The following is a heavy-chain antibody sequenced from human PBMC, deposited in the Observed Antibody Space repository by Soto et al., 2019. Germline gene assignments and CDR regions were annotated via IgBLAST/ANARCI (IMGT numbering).Heavy chain of an antibody. D-gene: IGHD2-2*02. CDR2: INSDGSST. Sequence: PGGSLRLSCATSGFTFTNFWMRWVRQAPGKGLVWVSRINSDGSSTSYADSAKGRFTISRDNAKNTLSLQMNSLRADDTAVYYCARGRVVRYCSSSCCYTWVFDHWGQGTLVTVSS. CDR3: ARGRVVRYCSSSCCYTWVFDH. J-gene: IGHJ4*01. V-gene: IGHV3-74*01. CDR1: GFTFTNFW.